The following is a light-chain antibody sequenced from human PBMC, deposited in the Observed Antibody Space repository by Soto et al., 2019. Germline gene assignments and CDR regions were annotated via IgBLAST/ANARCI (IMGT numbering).Light chain of an antibody. J-gene: IGKJ1*01. CDR3: QQSYSSPPT. CDR2: AAS. CDR1: QSISNH. V-gene: IGKV1-39*01. Sequence: DIQMTQSPSSLSASVGDGVIITCRASQSISNHLNWYQQKPGKAPKLLIFAASSLQSGVPSRFSGSRSGPDFTLTISSLQPEDFATYYCQQSYSSPPTFGQGTKVDI.